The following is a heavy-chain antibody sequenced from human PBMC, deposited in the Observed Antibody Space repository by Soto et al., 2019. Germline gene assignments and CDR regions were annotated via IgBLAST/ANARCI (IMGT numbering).Heavy chain of an antibody. D-gene: IGHD4-4*01. CDR2: LIPIFGTA. J-gene: IGHJ6*02. CDR3: ATNTVVTPGNYYSGMDV. Sequence: QVQLVQSGAEVKKPGSSVKVSCKASGGTFSSYAISWVRQAPGQGLEWMGGLIPIFGTADYVQKFQGRVTMTGAESTSTAYMELSSLRSYDTAVYYCATNTVVTPGNYYSGMDVWGQGTTVTVSS. CDR1: GGTFSSYA. V-gene: IGHV1-69*12.